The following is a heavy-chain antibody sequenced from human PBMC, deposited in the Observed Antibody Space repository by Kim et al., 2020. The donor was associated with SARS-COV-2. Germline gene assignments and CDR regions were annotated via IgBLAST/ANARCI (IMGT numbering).Heavy chain of an antibody. Sequence: ESVQGRFTSSRDNAKNSLYLQMSSLGAEDPAVYYCARDRATNYGEGWFDPWGQGTLVTVSS. V-gene: IGHV3-7*03. CDR3: ARDRATNYGEGWFDP. D-gene: IGHD4-17*01. J-gene: IGHJ5*02.